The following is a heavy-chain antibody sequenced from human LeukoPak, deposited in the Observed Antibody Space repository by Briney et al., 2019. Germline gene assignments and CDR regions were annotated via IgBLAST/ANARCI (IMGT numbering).Heavy chain of an antibody. V-gene: IGHV3-49*04. CDR1: GFTFGDYA. CDR3: TSRRGYSYGYYFDY. D-gene: IGHD5-18*01. J-gene: IGHJ4*02. Sequence: PGRSLRLSCTASGFTFGDYAMSRVRQAPGKGLEWVGFIRSRAYGGTTEYAASVKGRFTISRDDSKSIAYLQMNSLKTEDTAVYYCTSRRGYSYGYYFDYWGQGTLVTVSS. CDR2: IRSRAYGGTT.